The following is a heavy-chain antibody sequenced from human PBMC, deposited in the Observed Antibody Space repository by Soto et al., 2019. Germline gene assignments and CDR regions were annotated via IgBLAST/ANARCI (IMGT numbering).Heavy chain of an antibody. J-gene: IGHJ5*02. V-gene: IGHV4-59*01. CDR1: GGSISHYY. CDR3: ARDRSTYGGGGTGEVKENWFDP. Sequence: PSETLSLTCTVSGGSISHYYWSWIRQSPGKGLDWIGYAYYSGSTDYNPSLKSRVTMSVDTSKNQVSLKLNSVTTADTAVYYCARDRSTYGGGGTGEVKENWFDPWGPGTLVTVSS. CDR2: AYYSGST. D-gene: IGHD2-8*01.